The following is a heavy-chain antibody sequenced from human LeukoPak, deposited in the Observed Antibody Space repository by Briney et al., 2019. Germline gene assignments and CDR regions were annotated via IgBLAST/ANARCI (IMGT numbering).Heavy chain of an antibody. D-gene: IGHD2-8*02. CDR3: AREFRVLPDI. V-gene: IGHV3-21*01. J-gene: IGHJ3*02. CDR2: ISTSSSYI. CDR1: GFIFSSYS. Sequence: GGSLRLSCAASGFIFSSYSMNWVRQAPGKGLEWVSSISTSSSYINYADSVKGRFTISRDNAKNSLYLQMNSLRDEDTAVYYCAREFRVLPDIWGQGTMVTVSS.